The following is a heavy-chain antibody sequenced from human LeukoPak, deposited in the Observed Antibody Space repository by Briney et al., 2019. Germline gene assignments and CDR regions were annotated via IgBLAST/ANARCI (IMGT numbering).Heavy chain of an antibody. CDR2: INPNSGAT. V-gene: IGHV1-2*02. CDR1: GYTFTAFY. D-gene: IGHD5-12*01. J-gene: IGHJ4*02. CDR3: ARDLGIGGYSGNSDY. Sequence: ASVKVSCKASGYTFTAFYMHWVRQAPGQGLEWMGWINPNSGATNYALKFQGRVTMTRDTSISTAYMELSRLRPDDTAVYYCARDLGIGGYSGNSDYWGQGTLVTVSS.